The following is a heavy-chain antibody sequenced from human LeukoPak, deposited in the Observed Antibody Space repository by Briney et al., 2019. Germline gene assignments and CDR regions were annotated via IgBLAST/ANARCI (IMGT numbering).Heavy chain of an antibody. Sequence: SETLSLTCTVSGGSISSYYWSWIRQPAGKGLEWIGRIYTSGSTNYNPSLKSRVTMSVDTSKNQFSLKLSSVTAADTAVYYCARVPSYGDYVTYWYFDLWGRGTLVTVSS. CDR2: IYTSGST. D-gene: IGHD4-17*01. CDR3: ARVPSYGDYVTYWYFDL. J-gene: IGHJ2*01. CDR1: GGSISSYY. V-gene: IGHV4-4*07.